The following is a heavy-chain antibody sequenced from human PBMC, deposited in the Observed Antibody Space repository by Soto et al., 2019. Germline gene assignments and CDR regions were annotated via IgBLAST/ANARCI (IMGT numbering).Heavy chain of an antibody. CDR3: ARGRSNQYESSPPPKFDP. CDR1: GFTFSTYD. V-gene: IGHV3-13*01. J-gene: IGHJ5*02. Sequence: GGSLRLSCAASGFTFSTYDMHWVRQATGKGLEWVSAIGTIGDTYYLDSVKGRFTISRENAKNSVYLQMNSLRAGDTAVYYCARGRSNQYESSPPPKFDPWGRGXLVTVSS. D-gene: IGHD2-8*01. CDR2: IGTIGDT.